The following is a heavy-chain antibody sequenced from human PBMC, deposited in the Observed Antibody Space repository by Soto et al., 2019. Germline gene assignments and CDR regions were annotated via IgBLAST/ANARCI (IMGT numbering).Heavy chain of an antibody. V-gene: IGHV3-9*01. CDR1: GFTFDDYA. J-gene: IGHJ6*03. Sequence: EVQLVESGGGLVQPGRSLRLSCAASGFTFDDYAIHWVRQAPGKGLEWVSGINWNSRSIGYADSVKGRFTISRDNAKNSRYLQMNSLRVEDTALYYCAKDHYDILTGPMDGWGKGTTVTVSS. D-gene: IGHD3-9*01. CDR2: INWNSRSI. CDR3: AKDHYDILTGPMDG.